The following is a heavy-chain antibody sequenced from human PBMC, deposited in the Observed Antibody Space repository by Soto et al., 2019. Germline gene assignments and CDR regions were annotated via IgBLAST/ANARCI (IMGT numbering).Heavy chain of an antibody. CDR3: ASRDCSRTSCYAGGYYYGMDV. V-gene: IGHV4-39*01. J-gene: IGHJ6*02. CDR2: IYYSGST. D-gene: IGHD2-2*01. CDR1: GDSISSSSYY. Sequence: QLQLQESGPGLVKPSETLSLTCTVSGDSISSSSYYWGWIRQPPGKGLEWIGSIYYSGSTYYNPSLKSRVTISVDTSKNQFSLKLSSVTAADTAVYYCASRDCSRTSCYAGGYYYGMDVWGQGTTVTVSS.